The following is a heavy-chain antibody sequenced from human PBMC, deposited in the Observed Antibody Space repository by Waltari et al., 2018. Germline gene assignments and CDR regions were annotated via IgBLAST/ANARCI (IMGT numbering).Heavy chain of an antibody. CDR1: GGSISSSNW. D-gene: IGHD6-19*01. J-gene: IGHJ6*02. CDR3: ARVSLDSSGWYSYYYGMDV. V-gene: IGHV4-4*02. Sequence: QVQLQESGPGLVKPSGTLSLTCAVSGGSISSSNWWSWVRQPPGTGLEWIGEIYHSGSTNYNPSLKSRVTISVDKSKNQFSLKLSSVTAADTAVYYCARVSLDSSGWYSYYYGMDVWGQGTTVTVSS. CDR2: IYHSGST.